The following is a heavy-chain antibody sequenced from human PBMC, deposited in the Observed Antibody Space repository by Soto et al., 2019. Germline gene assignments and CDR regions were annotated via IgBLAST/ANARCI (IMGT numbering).Heavy chain of an antibody. J-gene: IGHJ5*02. Sequence: GASVKVSCKASGYTFTDYYMHWVRQAPGQGLEWMGWINPNSGGTNYAQKFQGRVTMTRDTSISTAYMELNRLRSEDTAVYYCARDGYCSGGSCYSVLFNWFDPWGQGTLVTVSS. CDR1: GYTFTDYY. V-gene: IGHV1-2*02. D-gene: IGHD2-15*01. CDR3: ARDGYCSGGSCYSVLFNWFDP. CDR2: INPNSGGT.